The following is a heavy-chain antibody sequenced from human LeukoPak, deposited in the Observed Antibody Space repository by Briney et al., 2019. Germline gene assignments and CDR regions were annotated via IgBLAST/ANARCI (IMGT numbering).Heavy chain of an antibody. Sequence: PGGSLRLSCAASGFTFDDYGMSWVRQAPGKGLEWVSGINWNGGSTGYADSVKGRFTISRDNAKNSLYLQMNSLRAEDTALYYCASVRGQYCGGDCHYYYYYMDVWGKGTTVTVSS. D-gene: IGHD2-21*02. CDR3: ASVRGQYCGGDCHYYYYYMDV. CDR2: INWNGGST. CDR1: GFTFDDYG. V-gene: IGHV3-20*04. J-gene: IGHJ6*03.